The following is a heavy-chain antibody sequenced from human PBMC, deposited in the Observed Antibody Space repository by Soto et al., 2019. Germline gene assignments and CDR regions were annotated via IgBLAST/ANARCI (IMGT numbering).Heavy chain of an antibody. CDR3: ARGGSIRGETFAEYFQH. CDR1: GGTFSSYT. CDR2: IIPIHGIA. D-gene: IGHD3-10*01. Sequence: GASVKVSCKASGGTFSSYTISWVRQAPGQRLEWMGRIIPIHGIANYAQKFQGRVTITADKSTSTAYMELSSLRSEDTAVYYCARGGSIRGETFAEYFQHWGQGTLVTVSS. V-gene: IGHV1-69*02. J-gene: IGHJ1*01.